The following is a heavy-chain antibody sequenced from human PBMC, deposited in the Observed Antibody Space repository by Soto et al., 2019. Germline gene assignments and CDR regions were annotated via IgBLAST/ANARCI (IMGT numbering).Heavy chain of an antibody. CDR3: ARGYRQFGS. CDR1: GYTFFRYT. D-gene: IGHD2-2*02. J-gene: IGHJ4*02. CDR2: IGSDGNYI. Sequence: GGALRLSCAASGYTFFRYTMKCVRQAPGKGLECVATIGSDGNYIYYADSMKGRFTISRDNAKNLLFLEMNSVRVDDSARYYCARGYRQFGSWGQRLLVT. V-gene: IGHV3-21*01.